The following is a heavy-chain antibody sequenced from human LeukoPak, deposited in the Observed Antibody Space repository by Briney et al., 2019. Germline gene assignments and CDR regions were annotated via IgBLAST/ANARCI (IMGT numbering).Heavy chain of an antibody. J-gene: IGHJ4*02. D-gene: IGHD3-22*01. Sequence: PGGSLRLSCAASGLTLSNYWMSWVRQAPGKGPEWVANIKHDGSEDNYVESVKGRFTISRDNAKNSLYLQMNNLRVEDTALYHCARVYERDERSGYRPSDIWGQGIMVTVSA. V-gene: IGHV3-7*04. CDR2: IKHDGSED. CDR3: ARVYERDERSGYRPSDI. CDR1: GLTLSNYW.